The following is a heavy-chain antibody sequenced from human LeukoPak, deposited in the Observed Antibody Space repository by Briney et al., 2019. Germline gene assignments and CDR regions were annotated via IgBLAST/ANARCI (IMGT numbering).Heavy chain of an antibody. CDR1: GFTFSGYG. J-gene: IGHJ4*02. V-gene: IGHV3-30*02. D-gene: IGHD3-10*01. CDR3: PTGHHWFGELFCDY. CDR2: IRFDGSNK. Sequence: GGSLRLSCAASGFTFSGYGMHWVRQAPGKGLEWVAFIRFDGSNKYYADSVKGRFTISRDNAKNSLYLQMNSLRAEDTAVYYCPTGHHWFGELFCDYWHQGTLVSVSS.